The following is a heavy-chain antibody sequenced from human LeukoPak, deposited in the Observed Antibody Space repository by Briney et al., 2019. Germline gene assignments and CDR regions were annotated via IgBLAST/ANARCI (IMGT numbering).Heavy chain of an antibody. CDR2: INPSGGSS. CDR1: GYTFTSYY. D-gene: IGHD3-22*01. CDR3: ARGDYYDSTQYYYYYYYMDV. V-gene: IGHV1-46*01. Sequence: GASVKVSCKASGYTFTSYYMHWVRQAPGQGLEWMEIINPSGGSSSYAQKFQGRVTMTRDMSTSTVYMELSSLRSEDTAVYYCARGDYYDSTQYYYYYYYMDVWGKGTTVTVSS. J-gene: IGHJ6*03.